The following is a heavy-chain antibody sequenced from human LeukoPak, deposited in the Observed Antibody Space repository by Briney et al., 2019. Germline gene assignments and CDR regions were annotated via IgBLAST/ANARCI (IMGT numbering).Heavy chain of an antibody. CDR1: GFTFSNYA. J-gene: IGHJ4*02. CDR2: ISYHGSNK. D-gene: IGHD5-18*01. V-gene: IGHV3-30-3*01. CDR3: AKGGRRGSYGPEVY. Sequence: PGGSLRLSCAASGFTFSNYAIHWVRQAPGKGLEWVAVISYHGSNKYYADSVKGRFTISRDNSKNTLYLRMNTLRAEDTAVYYCAKGGRRGSYGPEVYWGQGTLVTVSS.